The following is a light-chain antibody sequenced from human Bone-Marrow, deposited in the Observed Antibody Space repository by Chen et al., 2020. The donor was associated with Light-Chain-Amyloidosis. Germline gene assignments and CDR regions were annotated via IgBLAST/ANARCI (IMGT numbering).Light chain of an antibody. Sequence: QSALTQPASVSGSPGRSITISCPGTSTDVGSYNLVSWYQQHPGKAPKLMIYEATKRPSGVSYRFSGSKSGNTASLTVSGLQAEDEADYYCCSYTGSSTWVFGGGTKLTVL. CDR2: EAT. CDR3: CSYTGSSTWV. V-gene: IGLV2-23*01. J-gene: IGLJ3*02. CDR1: STDVGSYNL.